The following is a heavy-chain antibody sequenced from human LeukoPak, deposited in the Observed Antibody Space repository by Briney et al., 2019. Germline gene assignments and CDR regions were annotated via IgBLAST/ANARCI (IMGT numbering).Heavy chain of an antibody. CDR1: GYTFTGYY. V-gene: IGHV1-2*02. CDR3: ARVAGTGEAIEY. CDR2: INPNSGGT. Sequence: ASVKVSCKASGYTFTGYYMHWVRQAPGQGLEWMGWINPNSGGTNYAQKFQGRVTMTRDTSISTAYMELSRLRSDDTAVYHCARVAGTGEAIEYWGQGTLVTVSS. J-gene: IGHJ4*02. D-gene: IGHD6-19*01.